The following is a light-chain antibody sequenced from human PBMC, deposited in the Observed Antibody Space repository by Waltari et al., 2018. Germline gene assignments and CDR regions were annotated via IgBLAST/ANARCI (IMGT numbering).Light chain of an antibody. CDR1: SSNIGSNT. V-gene: IGLV1-44*01. CDR2: SNN. J-gene: IGLJ3*02. CDR3: AAWDDSVNGPV. Sequence: QSVLTQPPSASGTPGQWVTISCSGSSSNIGSNTVIWYQQFPGTAPKLLRYSNNQRPSGVPDRFSGSKSGTSASLALSGLQSEDEADYYCAAWDDSVNGPVFGGGTKLTV.